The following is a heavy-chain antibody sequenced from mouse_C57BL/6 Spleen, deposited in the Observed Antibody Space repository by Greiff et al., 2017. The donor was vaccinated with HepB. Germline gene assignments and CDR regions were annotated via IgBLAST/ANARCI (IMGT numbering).Heavy chain of an antibody. CDR2: IYPGGGYT. CDR1: GYTFTNYW. J-gene: IGHJ4*01. V-gene: IGHV1-63*01. D-gene: IGHD2-1*01. Sequence: QVQLQHSGAELVRPGTSVKMSCKASGYTFTNYWIGWAKQRPGHGLEWIGDIYPGGGYTNYNEKFKGKATLTADKSSSTAYMQFSSLTSEDSAIYYCAREGDYGNYVDAMDYWGQGTSVTVSS. CDR3: AREGDYGNYVDAMDY.